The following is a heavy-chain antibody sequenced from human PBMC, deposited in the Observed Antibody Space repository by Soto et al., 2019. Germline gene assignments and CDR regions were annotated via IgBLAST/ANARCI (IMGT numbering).Heavy chain of an antibody. CDR2: IIPISGAA. J-gene: IGHJ4*02. D-gene: IGHD1-7*01. V-gene: IGHV1-69*06. Sequence: QVQLVQSGAEVKKPGSSVKVSCKASGGTFSNYVVNWVRQAPGQGLEWMGRIIPISGAANYAQKFQGRVTITAEKCTSTSYMELSSLTFEDRAVYYCARDMTRTVITYFDFWVQGTLVTVSS. CDR1: GGTFSNYV. CDR3: ARDMTRTVITYFDF.